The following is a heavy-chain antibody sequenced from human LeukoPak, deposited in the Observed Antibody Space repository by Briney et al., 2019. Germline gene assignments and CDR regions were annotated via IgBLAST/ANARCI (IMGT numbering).Heavy chain of an antibody. CDR1: GFTFRTYP. CDR2: ISYDGINE. J-gene: IGHJ4*02. V-gene: IGHV3-30-3*01. D-gene: IGHD2-15*01. Sequence: TGGSLRLSCAASGFTFRTYPMHWVRQAPGKGLEWVVLISYDGINEYYADSVKGRFTISRDNSKNTLYLQMNSLRAEDTAVYYCARDPKGYCSGGSCYIYYFDYWGQGTLVTVSS. CDR3: ARDPKGYCSGGSCYIYYFDY.